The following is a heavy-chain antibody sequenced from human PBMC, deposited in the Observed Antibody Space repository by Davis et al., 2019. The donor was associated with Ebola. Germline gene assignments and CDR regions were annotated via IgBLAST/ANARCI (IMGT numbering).Heavy chain of an antibody. V-gene: IGHV1-2*04. CDR1: GYTFTSYD. Sequence: ASVKVSCKASGYTFTSYDINWVRQATGQGLEWMGWINPNSGGTNYAQKFQGWVTMNRDTSISTAYMELSRLRSDDTAVYYCARDFDGMDVWGQGTTVTVSS. D-gene: IGHD3-3*01. CDR3: ARDFDGMDV. CDR2: INPNSGGT. J-gene: IGHJ6*02.